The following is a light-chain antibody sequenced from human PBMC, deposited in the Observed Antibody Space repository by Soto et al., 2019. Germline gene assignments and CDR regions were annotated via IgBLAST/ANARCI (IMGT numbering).Light chain of an antibody. V-gene: IGKV3D-20*02. CDR2: SAS. Sequence: DSVLTQSPGTLSLSPGERATLSCRASQTIITSYLAWYQQKPGQAPRLLIYSASSRATGIPDRFSGSGSGTDFTLTISSLGPEDFAVYYCQQRSNWPPITFGQGTRLEI. CDR3: QQRSNWPPIT. CDR1: QTIITSY. J-gene: IGKJ5*01.